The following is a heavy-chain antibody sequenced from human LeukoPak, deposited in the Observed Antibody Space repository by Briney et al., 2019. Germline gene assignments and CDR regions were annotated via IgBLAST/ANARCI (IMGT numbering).Heavy chain of an antibody. CDR3: ARANYGSGNYYFDY. D-gene: IGHD3-10*01. CDR2: ISSSGYTI. J-gene: IGHJ4*02. Sequence: PGGSLRLSCAASGFTFSGYYMSYIRQAPGKGLEWISYISSSGYTIYYADSVKGRFTISRDNAKNSLYLQMNSLRAEDTAVYYCARANYGSGNYYFDYWGQGTLVTVSS. V-gene: IGHV3-11*01. CDR1: GFTFSGYY.